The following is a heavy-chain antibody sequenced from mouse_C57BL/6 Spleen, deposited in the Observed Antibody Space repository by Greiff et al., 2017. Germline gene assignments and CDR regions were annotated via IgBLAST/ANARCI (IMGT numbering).Heavy chain of an antibody. CDR1: GYTFTSYT. D-gene: IGHD1-1*01. CDR3: AREITTVGDY. V-gene: IGHV1-4*01. CDR2: INPSSGYT. Sequence: VQLQESGAELARPGASVKMSCKASGYTFTSYTMHWVKQRPGQGLECIGNINPSSGYTKYNQKFKDKATLTADKSSSTAYMQLSSLTSEDSAVYYCAREITTVGDYWGQGTTLTVSS. J-gene: IGHJ2*01.